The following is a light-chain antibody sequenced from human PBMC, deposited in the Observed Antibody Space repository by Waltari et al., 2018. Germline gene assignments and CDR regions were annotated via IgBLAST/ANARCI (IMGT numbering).Light chain of an antibody. CDR1: SSDVGGYDF. CDR3: CSYAGADTSVL. Sequence: QSALTQPRSVSGSPGQSVTVSCTGTSSDVGGYDFVSWYQQYPGKAPKLIIYDVHKRPPGVPVRFSGSNAGNTASLTISGLLNDDEADYYCCSYAGADTSVLFGGGTTLTVL. J-gene: IGLJ2*01. CDR2: DVH. V-gene: IGLV2-11*01.